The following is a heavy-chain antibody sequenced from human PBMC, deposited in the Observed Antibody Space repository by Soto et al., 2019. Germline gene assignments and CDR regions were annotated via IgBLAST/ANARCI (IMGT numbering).Heavy chain of an antibody. D-gene: IGHD2-2*01. Sequence: ASVKVSCKASGYTFTSYDINWVRQATGQGLEWMGWMNPNSGNTGYAQKFQGRVTMTTDTSTSTAYMELRSLRSDDTAVYYCAREHSITTYYYYGMDVWGQGTTVTVSS. CDR2: MNPNSGNT. CDR3: AREHSITTYYYYGMDV. J-gene: IGHJ6*02. CDR1: GYTFTSYD. V-gene: IGHV1-8*01.